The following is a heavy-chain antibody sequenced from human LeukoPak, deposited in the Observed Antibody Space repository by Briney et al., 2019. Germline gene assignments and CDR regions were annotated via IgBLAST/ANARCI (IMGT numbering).Heavy chain of an antibody. CDR2: ISAYNGNT. J-gene: IGHJ4*02. CDR1: GYTFTSYG. Sequence: ASVKVSCKASGYTFTSYGISWVRQAPGQGLEWMGWISAYNGNTNYAQKLQGRVTMTTDTSTSTAYMELRSLRSDDTAVYYCARQRITGYSGYDPYFDYWGQGTLVTVSS. CDR3: ARQRITGYSGYDPYFDY. V-gene: IGHV1-18*01. D-gene: IGHD5-12*01.